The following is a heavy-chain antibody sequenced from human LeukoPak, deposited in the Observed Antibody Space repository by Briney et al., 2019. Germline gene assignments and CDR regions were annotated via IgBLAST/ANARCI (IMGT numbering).Heavy chain of an antibody. CDR1: GGTFSSYA. Sequence: ASVKVSCKASGGTFSSYAISWVRQAPGQGLEWMGGIIPIFGTANYAQKFQGRVTITAVESMSTAYMELSSLRSEDTAVYYCARGGLAETTGVTPYNYWGQGTLVTVSS. D-gene: IGHD4-23*01. V-gene: IGHV1-69*13. CDR3: ARGGLAETTGVTPYNY. CDR2: IIPIFGTA. J-gene: IGHJ4*02.